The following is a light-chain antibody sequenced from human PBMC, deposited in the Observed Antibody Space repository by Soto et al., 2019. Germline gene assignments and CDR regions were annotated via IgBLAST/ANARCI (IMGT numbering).Light chain of an antibody. V-gene: IGKV3-15*01. CDR2: GAS. CDR1: HSVRSS. Sequence: EIVMTQSPATLSVSPGERATLSCRASHSVRSSLAWYQQKPGQAPRLLIQGASTRATGIPGRFSGSGSGTEFTLIISSLQSEDFAVYYCQQYNEWPETFGHGTRVEIK. CDR3: QQYNEWPET. J-gene: IGKJ1*01.